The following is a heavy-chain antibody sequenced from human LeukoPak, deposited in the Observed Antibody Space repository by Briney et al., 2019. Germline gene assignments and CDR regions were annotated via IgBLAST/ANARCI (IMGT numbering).Heavy chain of an antibody. CDR1: GFTFSSYA. CDR3: VLEWELPHYFDY. Sequence: QPGGSLRLSCAASGFTFSSYAMSWVRQAPGKGLEWVSAISGSGGSTYYADSVKGRFTISRDNSKSTLYLQMNSLRAEDTAVYYCVLEWELPHYFDYWGQGTLVTVSS. CDR2: ISGSGGST. J-gene: IGHJ4*02. V-gene: IGHV3-23*01. D-gene: IGHD1-26*01.